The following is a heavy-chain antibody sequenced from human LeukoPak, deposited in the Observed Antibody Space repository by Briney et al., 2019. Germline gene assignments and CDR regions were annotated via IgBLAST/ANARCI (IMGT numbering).Heavy chain of an antibody. D-gene: IGHD6-13*01. Sequence: GGSLGLPCAASGFTFSSYAMSWVRQGPGKGLEWVSAISGSGGSTYYADSVKGRFTISRDNSKNTLYLQMNSLRAEDTAVYYCAKVRIAAAGTFDYWGQGTLVTVSS. V-gene: IGHV3-23*01. CDR3: AKVRIAAAGTFDY. CDR2: ISGSGGST. CDR1: GFTFSSYA. J-gene: IGHJ4*02.